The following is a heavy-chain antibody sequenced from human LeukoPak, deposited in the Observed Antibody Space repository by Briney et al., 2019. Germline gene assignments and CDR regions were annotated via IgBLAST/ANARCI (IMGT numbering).Heavy chain of an antibody. CDR3: ARDSTARAYDI. Sequence: SETLSLTCNVSGGSITSYYWSWIREPAGKGLEWIGRIYTSGSTNYSPSLKSRIAMSVDTSNNQFSLNLSSVTAADTAVYYCARDSTARAYDIWGQGTMVTVSS. CDR2: IYTSGST. CDR1: GGSITSYY. J-gene: IGHJ3*02. V-gene: IGHV4-4*07. D-gene: IGHD2-2*01.